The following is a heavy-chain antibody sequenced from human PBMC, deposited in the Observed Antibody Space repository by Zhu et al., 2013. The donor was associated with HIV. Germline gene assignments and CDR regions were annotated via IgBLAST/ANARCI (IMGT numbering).Heavy chain of an antibody. CDR3: AKIEVAGILDY. D-gene: IGHD6-19*01. V-gene: IGHV1-2*02. CDR1: GYTFTGYY. Sequence: QVQLVQSGAEVKKPGASVKVSYKASGYTFTGYYMYWVRQAPGQGLEWMGWINLNSGGTKYAQKFQGRVTMTRDTSISTAYMELSRLRFDDTAVYYCAKIEVAGILDYWGQGTLVTVSS. CDR2: INLNSGGT. J-gene: IGHJ4*02.